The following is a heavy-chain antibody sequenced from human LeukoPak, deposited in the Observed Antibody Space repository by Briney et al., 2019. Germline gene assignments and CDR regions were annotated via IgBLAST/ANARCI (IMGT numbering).Heavy chain of an antibody. CDR3: ARSSYYDILTGYSYYFDY. CDR2: ISSSSSTI. D-gene: IGHD3-9*01. V-gene: IGHV3-48*04. CDR1: GFTFSSYS. Sequence: GGSLRLSCAASGFTFSSYSMNWVRQAPGKGLEWVSYISSSSSTIYYADSVKGRFTISRDNAKNSLYLQMNSLRAEDTAVYYCARSSYYDILTGYSYYFDYWGQGTLVTVSS. J-gene: IGHJ4*02.